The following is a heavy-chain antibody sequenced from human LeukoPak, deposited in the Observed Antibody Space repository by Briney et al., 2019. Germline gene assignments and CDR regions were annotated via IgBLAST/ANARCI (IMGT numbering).Heavy chain of an antibody. CDR3: ARDGYCSGGSCYSAVDY. CDR1: GYTFTSYY. CDR2: INPSGCST. Sequence: ASVKVSCKASGYTFTSYYMHWVRQAPGQGLEWMGIINPSGCSTSYAQKFQGRVTMTRDTDTSTVYMELSSLRSEDTAVYYCARDGYCSGGSCYSAVDYWGQGTLVTVSS. V-gene: IGHV1-46*01. D-gene: IGHD2-15*01. J-gene: IGHJ4*02.